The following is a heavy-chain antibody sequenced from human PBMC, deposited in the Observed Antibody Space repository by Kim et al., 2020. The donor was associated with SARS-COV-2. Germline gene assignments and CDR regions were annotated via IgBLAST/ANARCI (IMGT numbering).Heavy chain of an antibody. CDR2: IKSKIDGGTS. CDR3: TTLLRSKAGIADY. CDR1: GFSFSYAY. D-gene: IGHD6-19*01. V-gene: IGHV3-15*01. Sequence: GGSLRLSCAASGFSFSYAYMTWVRQAPGKGLEWVGHIKSKIDGGTSDYAAPVKGRFSISRDDSKNTVYLQMNSLKIEDTAVYYCTTLLRSKAGIADYWGQGTLVTVSS. J-gene: IGHJ4*02.